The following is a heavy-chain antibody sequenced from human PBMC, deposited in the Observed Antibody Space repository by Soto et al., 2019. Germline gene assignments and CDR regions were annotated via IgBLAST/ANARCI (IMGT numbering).Heavy chain of an antibody. V-gene: IGHV3-21*01. D-gene: IGHD1-7*01. CDR1: GFTFSSYS. CDR2: ISSSSSYI. CDR3: ATASNLYGNFSRLDRLSMNY. J-gene: IGHJ4*02. Sequence: GGSLRLSCAASGFTFSSYSMNWVRQAPGKGLEWVSSISSSSSYIYYADSVKGRFTISRDNAKNSLYLQMNSLRAEDTAVYYCATASNLYGNFSRLDRLSMNYCGQGTLVIVAS.